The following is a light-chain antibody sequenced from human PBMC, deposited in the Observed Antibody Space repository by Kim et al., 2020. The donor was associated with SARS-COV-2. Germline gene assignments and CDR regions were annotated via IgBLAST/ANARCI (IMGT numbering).Light chain of an antibody. CDR2: QNV. CDR1: EVGEKY. Sequence: PGQTASITCSGDEVGEKYVSWYQLKPGQSPLLIIYQNVKRPSGIPERFSGSNSGNTATLTISGTQAMDEADYYCQAWDRSSVVFGGGTKVTVL. V-gene: IGLV3-1*01. CDR3: QAWDRSSVV. J-gene: IGLJ2*01.